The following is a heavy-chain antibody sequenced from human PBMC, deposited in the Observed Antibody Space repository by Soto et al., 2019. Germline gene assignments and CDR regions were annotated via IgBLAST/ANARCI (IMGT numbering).Heavy chain of an antibody. Sequence: SETLSLTCTVAGDSMSPFYWNWVRQSPGKGLEWIGYIYYSGNTNYNPSLKSRVAISVDTSKNQFSLKLSSVTAADTAVYYCARGVYDYWSGYYAGSGLDVWGQGTTVTVSS. CDR2: IYYSGNT. D-gene: IGHD3-3*01. CDR3: ARGVYDYWSGYYAGSGLDV. CDR1: GDSMSPFY. J-gene: IGHJ6*02. V-gene: IGHV4-59*13.